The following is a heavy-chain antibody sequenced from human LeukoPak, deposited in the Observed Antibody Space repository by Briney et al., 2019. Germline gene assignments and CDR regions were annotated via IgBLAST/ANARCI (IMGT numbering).Heavy chain of an antibody. CDR2: ISYDGSNK. CDR1: GFTFSSYA. V-gene: IGHV3-30-3*01. CDR3: AKGYNAYDHFDY. D-gene: IGHD5-12*01. Sequence: GGSLRLSCAASGFTFSSYAMHWVRQAPGKGLEWVAVISYDGSNKYYADSVKGRFTISRDNSKNTLYLQMNSLRAEDTAVYYCAKGYNAYDHFDYWGQGTLVTISS. J-gene: IGHJ4*02.